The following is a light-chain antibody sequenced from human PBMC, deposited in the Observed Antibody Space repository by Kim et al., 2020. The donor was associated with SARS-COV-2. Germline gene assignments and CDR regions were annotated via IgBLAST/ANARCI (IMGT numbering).Light chain of an antibody. CDR3: SSYTSSITLV. Sequence: QSALTQPPSVSGSPGQSVTISCTGTSSDVGRYNRVSWYQQPPGTAPKLMIYEVSNRPSGVPDRFSGSKSGNTASLTISGLQAEDEADYYCSSYTSSITLVFGAGTQLTVL. CDR2: EVS. J-gene: IGLJ2*01. CDR1: SSDVGRYNR. V-gene: IGLV2-18*02.